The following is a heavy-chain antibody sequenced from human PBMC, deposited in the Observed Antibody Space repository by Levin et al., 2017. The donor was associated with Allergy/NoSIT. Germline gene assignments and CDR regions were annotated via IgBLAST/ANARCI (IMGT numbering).Heavy chain of an antibody. V-gene: IGHV1-46*01. Sequence: GESLKISCKASGYTFTSYYMHWVRQAPGQGLEWMGIINPSGGSTSYAQKFQGRVTMTRDTSTSTVYMELSSLRSEDTAVYYCARGLYHYYYYMDVWGKGTTVTVSS. CDR3: ARGLYHYYYYMDV. CDR2: INPSGGST. J-gene: IGHJ6*03. CDR1: GYTFTSYY.